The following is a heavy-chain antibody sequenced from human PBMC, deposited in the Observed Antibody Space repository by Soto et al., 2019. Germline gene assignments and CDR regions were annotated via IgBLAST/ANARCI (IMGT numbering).Heavy chain of an antibody. CDR3: AGGSLDLGDLSFSY. D-gene: IGHD3-16*02. Sequence: PSETLSLTCTVSGGSISSYYWSWIRQPPGKGMEWIGYIYYSGSTNFNPSLKSRVTISVDTSKNQFSLKLRSVTAADTAVYYCAGGSLDLGDLSFSYWGQGTLVTVSS. CDR2: IYYSGST. CDR1: GGSISSYY. J-gene: IGHJ4*02. V-gene: IGHV4-59*01.